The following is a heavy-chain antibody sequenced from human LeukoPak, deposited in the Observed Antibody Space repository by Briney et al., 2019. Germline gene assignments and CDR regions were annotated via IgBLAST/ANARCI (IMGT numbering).Heavy chain of an antibody. CDR2: IYYSGST. V-gene: IGHV4-59*01. CDR3: ARVHGDYWYFDL. J-gene: IGHJ2*01. CDR1: GGPISSYY. Sequence: SETLSLTCTVSGGPISSYYWSWIRQPPGKGLEWIGYIYYSGSTNYNPSLKSRVTISVDTSKNQFSLKLSSVTAADTAVYYCARVHGDYWYFDLWGRGTLVTVSS. D-gene: IGHD4-17*01.